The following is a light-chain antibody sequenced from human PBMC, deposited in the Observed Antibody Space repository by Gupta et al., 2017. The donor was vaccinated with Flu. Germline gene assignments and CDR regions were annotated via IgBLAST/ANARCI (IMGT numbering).Light chain of an antibody. CDR1: QSVSSF. CDR2: DAS. V-gene: IGKV3-11*01. J-gene: IGKJ4*01. Sequence: ERATLSCRASQSVSSFVAGYQQKPGQAPRLLIFDASNRATGIPARFSGSGSGTDFTLTISSLEPEDFAVYYCQQRTNWPPLAFGGGTKVEIK. CDR3: QQRTNWPPLA.